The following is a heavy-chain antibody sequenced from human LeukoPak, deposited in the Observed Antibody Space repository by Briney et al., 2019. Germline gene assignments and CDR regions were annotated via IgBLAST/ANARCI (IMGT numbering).Heavy chain of an antibody. CDR2: ISSSSTYT. CDR1: GFTFSDYY. CDR3: ARGGGDYEDGHAFDI. J-gene: IGHJ3*02. V-gene: IGHV3-11*06. Sequence: KTGGSLRLSCAASGFTFSDYYMSWIRQAPGKGLEWVSYISSSSTYTNYADSVKGRFTISRDNAKNSLYLQMNSLRAEDTAVYYCARGGGDYEDGHAFDIWGQGTMVTVSS. D-gene: IGHD3-16*01.